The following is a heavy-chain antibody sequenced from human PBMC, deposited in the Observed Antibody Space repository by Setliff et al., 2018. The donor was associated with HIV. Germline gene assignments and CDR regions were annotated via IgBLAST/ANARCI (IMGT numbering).Heavy chain of an antibody. Sequence: PSETLSLTCTVSGDSISSDFYWGWIRQPPGKGLEWIGSIYHSGNTYYMPSLRSRVTISVDMSKNQFSLNLNSVTAADTAVYYCARGQGCGGGCHYAFEMWGQGIMVTVSS. D-gene: IGHD2-21*02. V-gene: IGHV4-38-2*02. CDR3: ARGQGCGGGCHYAFEM. CDR2: IYHSGNT. J-gene: IGHJ3*02. CDR1: GDSISSDFY.